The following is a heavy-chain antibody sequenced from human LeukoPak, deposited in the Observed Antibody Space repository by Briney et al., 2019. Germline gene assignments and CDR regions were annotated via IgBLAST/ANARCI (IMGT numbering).Heavy chain of an antibody. Sequence: GASVKVSCKASGYTFTRYYMHWVRQAPGQGLEWMGRINPKIPNTDDTDYAQNFQGRVTMTRDTSISTAFMELSRLTSDDTAVYYCARDLPSTSNWELDYWGQGTLVTVSS. CDR1: GYTFTRYY. V-gene: IGHV1-2*06. J-gene: IGHJ4*02. CDR3: ARDLPSTSNWELDY. D-gene: IGHD7-27*01. CDR2: INPKIPNTDDT.